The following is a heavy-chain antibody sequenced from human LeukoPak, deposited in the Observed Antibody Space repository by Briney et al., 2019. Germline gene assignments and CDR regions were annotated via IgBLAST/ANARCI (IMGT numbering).Heavy chain of an antibody. CDR1: GFTFSDYY. CDR3: ARDWRNKYSNSWSRGEWYFDL. J-gene: IGHJ2*01. Sequence: GGSLRLSCAASGFTFSDYYMSWIRQAPGKGLEWVASISSNSDYILYAESVKGRFSISRDNARNSVYLQMNSLTAEDTALYYCARDWRNKYSNSWSRGEWYFDLWGRGTLVSVSS. D-gene: IGHD6-13*01. V-gene: IGHV3-11*06. CDR2: ISSNSDYI.